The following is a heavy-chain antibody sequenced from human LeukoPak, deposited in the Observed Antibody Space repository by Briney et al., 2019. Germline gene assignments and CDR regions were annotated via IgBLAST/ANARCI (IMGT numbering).Heavy chain of an antibody. Sequence: PSETLSLTCTVSGDSISTSTYYWGWIRQPPGKGLEWIGNIYYSGSTYYNPSLKSRVTISVDTSKNQFSLKLSSLTAADTAVYYCARAGNGGDYYYGMDVWGQGTTVTVSS. J-gene: IGHJ6*02. CDR3: ARAGNGGDYYYGMDV. D-gene: IGHD2-8*01. V-gene: IGHV4-39*01. CDR1: GDSISTSTYY. CDR2: IYYSGST.